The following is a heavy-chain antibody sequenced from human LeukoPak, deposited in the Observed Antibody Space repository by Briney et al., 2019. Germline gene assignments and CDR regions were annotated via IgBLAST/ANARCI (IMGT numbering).Heavy chain of an antibody. J-gene: IGHJ5*02. CDR1: GFTFSSYS. V-gene: IGHV3-48*01. CDR2: IRSSSSTT. Sequence: GGSLRLSCAASGFTFSSYSMNWVRQAPGKGLEWVSYIRSSSSTTYYADSAKGRFTISRDDAKNSLYLQMNDLRAEDTAVYYCVRDYDSWGQGTLVSVSS. CDR3: VRDYDS. D-gene: IGHD3-16*01.